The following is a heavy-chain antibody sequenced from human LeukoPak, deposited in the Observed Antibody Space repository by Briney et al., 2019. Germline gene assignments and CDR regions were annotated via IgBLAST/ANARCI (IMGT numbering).Heavy chain of an antibody. J-gene: IGHJ4*02. Sequence: GGSLRLSCAASGFTFSTYAIHWVRQAPGKGLEWVSVISYDGSNKYYADSVKGRFTISRDNFKNTLYLQMNSLRADDTAVFYCARGISGGIVGATFGYWGQGTLVTVSS. CDR3: ARGISGGIVGATFGY. CDR2: ISYDGSNK. V-gene: IGHV3-30-3*01. D-gene: IGHD1-26*01. CDR1: GFTFSTYA.